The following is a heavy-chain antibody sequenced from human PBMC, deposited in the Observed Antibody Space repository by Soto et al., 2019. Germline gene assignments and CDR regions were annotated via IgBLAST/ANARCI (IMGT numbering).Heavy chain of an antibody. D-gene: IGHD1-26*01. Sequence: TSETLSLTCTVSGGSISSGDYYWSWIRQPPGKGLEWIGYIYYSGSTYYNPSLKSRVTISVDTSKNQFSLKLSSVTAADTAVYYCARAMLEWEPPPHWFDPWGQGTLVTVSS. V-gene: IGHV4-30-4*01. CDR2: IYYSGST. CDR3: ARAMLEWEPPPHWFDP. J-gene: IGHJ5*02. CDR1: GGSISSGDYY.